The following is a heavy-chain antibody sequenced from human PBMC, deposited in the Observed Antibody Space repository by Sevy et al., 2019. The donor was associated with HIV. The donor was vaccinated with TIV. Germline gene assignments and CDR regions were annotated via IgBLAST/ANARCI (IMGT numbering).Heavy chain of an antibody. D-gene: IGHD3-10*02. Sequence: SETLSLTCAVSGYSISSGYYWGWIRQPPGKGLEWIGSIYHSGSTYYNPSLKSRVTISVDTSKNQFSLKLSSVTAADTAVYYCARHVRNLMHYYYYMDVWGKGTTVTVSS. J-gene: IGHJ6*03. CDR3: ARHVRNLMHYYYYMDV. CDR1: GYSISSGYY. V-gene: IGHV4-38-2*01. CDR2: IYHSGST.